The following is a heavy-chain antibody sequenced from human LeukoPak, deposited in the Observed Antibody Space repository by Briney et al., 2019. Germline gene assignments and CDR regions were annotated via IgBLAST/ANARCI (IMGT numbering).Heavy chain of an antibody. V-gene: IGHV1-8*01. CDR1: GYTFTSYD. CDR2: MNPNSGNT. J-gene: IGHJ4*02. D-gene: IGHD3-10*01. CDR3: ARGRRVRGPRGGFDY. Sequence: GASVKVSCKASGYTFTSYDINWVQQATGQGLEWMGWMNPNSGNTGYAQKFQGRVTMTRNTSISTAYMELSGLRSEDTAVYYCARGRRVRGPRGGFDYWGQGTLVTVSS.